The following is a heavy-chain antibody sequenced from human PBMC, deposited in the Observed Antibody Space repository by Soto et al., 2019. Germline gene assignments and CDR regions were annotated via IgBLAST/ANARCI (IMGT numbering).Heavy chain of an antibody. CDR1: GFTFSSYA. Sequence: PGGSLRLSCAASGFTFSSYAMSWVRQAPGKGLEWVSAISGSGGSTYYADSVKGRFTISRDNSKNTLYLQMNSLRAEDTAVYYCAKVLSLLGHKIYGISFRDQGSKVPGSS. CDR2: ISGSGGST. J-gene: IGHJ4*01. D-gene: IGHD3-10*01. V-gene: IGHV3-23*01. CDR3: AKVLSLLGHKIYGISF.